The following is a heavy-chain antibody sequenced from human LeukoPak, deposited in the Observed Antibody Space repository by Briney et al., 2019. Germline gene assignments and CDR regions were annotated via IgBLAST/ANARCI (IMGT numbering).Heavy chain of an antibody. CDR2: IYPGDSDT. J-gene: IGHJ3*01. Sequence: GESLQISFQGSGYIFSTYWIAWVRQVPGKGLEWMGIIYPGDSDTRYSPPFQDQVTISADKSISTAYLHWGSLKASDTAIYYCARPNITSYYDSRGPDAFDVWGQGTMVTVSS. D-gene: IGHD3-22*01. CDR1: GYIFSTYW. CDR3: ARPNITSYYDSRGPDAFDV. V-gene: IGHV5-51*01.